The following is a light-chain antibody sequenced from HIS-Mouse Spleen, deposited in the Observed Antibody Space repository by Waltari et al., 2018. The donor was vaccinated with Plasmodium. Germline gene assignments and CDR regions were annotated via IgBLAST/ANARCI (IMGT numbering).Light chain of an antibody. CDR2: EGS. V-gene: IGLV2-23*03. CDR1: SSDVGSYNL. J-gene: IGLJ3*02. CDR3: CSYAGSSTFV. Sequence: QSALTLPASVSGSPGQSITISCTGTSSDVGSYNLVSWYQQHPGKAPKLMIYEGSKRPSGVSNRFSGSKSGNTASLTISGLQAEDEADYYCCSYAGSSTFVFGGGTKLTVL.